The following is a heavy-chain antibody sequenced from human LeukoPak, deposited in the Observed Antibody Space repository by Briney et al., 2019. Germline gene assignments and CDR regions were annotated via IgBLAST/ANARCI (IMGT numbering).Heavy chain of an antibody. Sequence: GGSLRLSCAVSGLTFSSSWMDWVRQAPGKGLEWVASINPDGNKKYSADSVKGRFTISRDNAKNSLYLQMNSLRAEDTALYYCAKDGTTTPYFIDYWGQGTLVTVSS. J-gene: IGHJ4*02. CDR3: AKDGTTTPYFIDY. D-gene: IGHD2/OR15-2a*01. V-gene: IGHV3-7*03. CDR1: GLTFSSSW. CDR2: INPDGNKK.